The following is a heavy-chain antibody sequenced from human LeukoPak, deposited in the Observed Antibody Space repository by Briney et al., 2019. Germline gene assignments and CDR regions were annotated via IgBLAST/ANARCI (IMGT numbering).Heavy chain of an antibody. J-gene: IGHJ5*02. V-gene: IGHV3-48*03. CDR3: ARGDLNWFDP. Sequence: PGGSLRLSCAASGFTFSSFEMIWVRQAPGKGLEWVSYISSSGSTIYYADSVKGRFTISRDNAKNSLYLQMNSLRAEDTAVYYCARGDLNWFDPWGQGTLVTVSS. CDR1: GFTFSSFE. CDR2: ISSSGSTI.